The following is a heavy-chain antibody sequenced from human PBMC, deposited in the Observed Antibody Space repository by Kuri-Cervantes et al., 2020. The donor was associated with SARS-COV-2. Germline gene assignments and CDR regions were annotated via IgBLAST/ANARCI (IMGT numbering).Heavy chain of an antibody. Sequence: GGSLRLSCKGSGYSFTSYWISWVRQMPGKGLEWMGRIDPSDSYTNYSPSFQGHVTISADKSISAAYLQWSSLKASDTAMYYCARRPDSSGYNYYYYYGMDVWGQGTTVTVYS. V-gene: IGHV5-10-1*01. D-gene: IGHD3-22*01. CDR2: IDPSDSYT. J-gene: IGHJ6*02. CDR1: GYSFTSYW. CDR3: ARRPDSSGYNYYYYYGMDV.